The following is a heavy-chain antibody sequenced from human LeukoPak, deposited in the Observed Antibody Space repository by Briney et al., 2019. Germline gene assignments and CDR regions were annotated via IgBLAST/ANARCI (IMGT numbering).Heavy chain of an antibody. CDR1: GVSFSSYA. Sequence: GGSLRLSCAAPGVSFSSYAMSWVRQTPGKGLEWVSAISGSGGITYYADSVKGGFTISRAHSTTPLYLQINSLRAEDPAIHYCAKVVVGYGELYSWGPGNLVTVSS. CDR3: AKVVVGYGELYS. V-gene: IGHV3-23*01. CDR2: ISGSGGIT. J-gene: IGHJ4*02. D-gene: IGHD4-17*01.